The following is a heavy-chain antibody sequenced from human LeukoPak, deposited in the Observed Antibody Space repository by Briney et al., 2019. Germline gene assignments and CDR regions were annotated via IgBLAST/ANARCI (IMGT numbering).Heavy chain of an antibody. Sequence: SETLSLTCAVYGGSFSGYYWSWIRQPPGKGLEWIGEINHSGSTNYNPSLKSRVTISVDTSKNQFSLKLSSVTAADTAVYYCARGRRVGSSSGLGYWGQGTLVIVSS. J-gene: IGHJ4*02. V-gene: IGHV4-34*01. CDR1: GGSFSGYY. CDR3: ARGRRVGSSSGLGY. D-gene: IGHD6-6*01. CDR2: INHSGST.